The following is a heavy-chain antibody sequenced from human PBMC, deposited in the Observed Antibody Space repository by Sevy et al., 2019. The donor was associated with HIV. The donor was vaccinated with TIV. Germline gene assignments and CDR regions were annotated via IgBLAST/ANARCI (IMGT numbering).Heavy chain of an antibody. D-gene: IGHD2-15*01. CDR3: AKVGGHIDIDY. Sequence: GGSLRLSCAASGFTFKYHGMHWVRQAPGKGLEWLSLISIDGSNKYYADSVKGRFTISRVNAKNTVSVQMNSLRPEDTATYYCAKVGGHIDIDYRGQGILVTVSS. V-gene: IGHV3-30*18. J-gene: IGHJ4*02. CDR2: ISIDGSNK. CDR1: GFTFKYHG.